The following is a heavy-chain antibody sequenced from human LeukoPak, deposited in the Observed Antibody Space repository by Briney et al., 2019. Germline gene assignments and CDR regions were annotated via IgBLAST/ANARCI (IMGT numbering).Heavy chain of an antibody. D-gene: IGHD6-19*01. V-gene: IGHV1-18*01. J-gene: IGHJ4*02. CDR1: GYTFTSYG. CDR2: ISAYNGNT. CDR3: ARRISRLGIAVADHFDY. Sequence: ASVKVSCKASGYTFTSYGISWVRQAPGQGLEWMGWISAYNGNTNYAQKLQGRVTMTTDTSTSTAYMELRSLRSDDTAVYYCARRISRLGIAVADHFDYWGQGTLVTVSS.